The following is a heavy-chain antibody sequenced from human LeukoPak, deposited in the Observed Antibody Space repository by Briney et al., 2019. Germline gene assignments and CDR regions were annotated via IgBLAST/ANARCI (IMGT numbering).Heavy chain of an antibody. J-gene: IGHJ4*02. CDR1: GFTFSSYS. V-gene: IGHV3-48*01. CDR3: ARDGGSWRDSPPDY. D-gene: IGHD6-13*01. CDR2: ISPSTSTI. Sequence: GGSLRLSCAASGFTFSSYSMNWVRQAPGKGLEWVSYISPSTSTIYYADSVKGRFTISRDNAKNSLYLQMNSLTAEDTAVYYCARDGGSWRDSPPDYWGQGTLVTVSS.